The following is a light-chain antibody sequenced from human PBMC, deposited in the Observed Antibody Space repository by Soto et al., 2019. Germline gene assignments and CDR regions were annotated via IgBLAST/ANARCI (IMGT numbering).Light chain of an antibody. CDR1: RDISTY. CDR3: QQLKSYPL. J-gene: IGKJ3*01. V-gene: IGKV1-9*01. CDR2: AAS. Sequence: DIPLTQSPSLLSASVGDRVALTCRAGRDISTYLAWYQQKPGEAPKLLIYAASTLNGGVPSRFSASGSGTEFTLTISSLQPEDFATYYCQQLKSYPLFGPGTKVDLK.